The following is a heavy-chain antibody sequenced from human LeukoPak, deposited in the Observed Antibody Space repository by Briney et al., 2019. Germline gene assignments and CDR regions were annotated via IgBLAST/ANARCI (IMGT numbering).Heavy chain of an antibody. CDR1: GYTFTSYY. J-gene: IGHJ4*02. D-gene: IGHD6-6*01. Sequence: EASVKVSCKASGYTFTSYYMHWVRQAPGQGLEWMGIINPSGGSTSYAQKFQGRVTMTRDMSTSTVYMELSSLRSEDTAVYYCARERRASIAARAPSFFDWGQGTLVTVSS. CDR3: ARERRASIAARAPSFFD. CDR2: INPSGGST. V-gene: IGHV1-46*01.